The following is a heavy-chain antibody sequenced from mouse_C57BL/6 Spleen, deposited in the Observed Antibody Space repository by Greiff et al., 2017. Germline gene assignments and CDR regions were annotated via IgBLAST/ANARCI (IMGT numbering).Heavy chain of an antibody. CDR3: ARGDGYLFDY. J-gene: IGHJ2*01. CDR2: ISYSGST. D-gene: IGHD2-3*01. CDR1: GYSITSGYD. Sequence: EVQRVESGPGMVKPSQSLSLTCTVTGYSITSGYDWHWIRHFPGNKLEWMGYISYSGSTNYNPSLKSRISITHDTSKNHFFLKLNSVTTEDTATYYCARGDGYLFDYWGQGTTLTVSS. V-gene: IGHV3-1*01.